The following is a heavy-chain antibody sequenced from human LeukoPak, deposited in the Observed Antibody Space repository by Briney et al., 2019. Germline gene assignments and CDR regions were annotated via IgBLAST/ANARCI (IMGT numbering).Heavy chain of an antibody. V-gene: IGHV3-15*01. D-gene: IGHD2-21*02. Sequence: PGGSLRLSCAASGFTFNNAWMNWVRQAPGKGLEWVGRIKTDGATTDYPAPVKGRFTVSRDNSKTTLYLQMNSLKTEDTDVYYCTTRVVTTNDFWGQGTLVTVSS. J-gene: IGHJ4*02. CDR2: IKTDGATT. CDR1: GFTFNNAW. CDR3: TTRVVTTNDF.